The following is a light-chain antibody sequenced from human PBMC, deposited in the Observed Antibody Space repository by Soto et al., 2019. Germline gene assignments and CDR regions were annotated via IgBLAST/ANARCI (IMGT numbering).Light chain of an antibody. CDR3: LQYGSSPET. Sequence: DIVMTQSPATLSVAPGERVTFSCRASQGVSRKLAWYQHKPGQAPRLLISGASTGATGIPARFSGSGSGTDFTLTISRLEPEDFAVYYCLQYGSSPETFG. V-gene: IGKV3-15*01. CDR1: QGVSRK. CDR2: GAS. J-gene: IGKJ1*01.